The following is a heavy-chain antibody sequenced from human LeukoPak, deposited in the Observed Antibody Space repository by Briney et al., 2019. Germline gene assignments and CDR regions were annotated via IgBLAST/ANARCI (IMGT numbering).Heavy chain of an antibody. CDR3: ARHQGKWAVALDY. CDR1: GYSSTTYR. D-gene: IGHD6-19*01. Sequence: NLGESLRISCKGPGYSSTTYRSTWVRQIPGKGLERMGMIDPRDSYTNYSPSFQGHATTSADKSSSTGYLQWSSLKASDTAMYYCARHQGKWAVALDYWGQGTLVTVSS. CDR2: IDPRDSYT. V-gene: IGHV5-10-1*01. J-gene: IGHJ4*02.